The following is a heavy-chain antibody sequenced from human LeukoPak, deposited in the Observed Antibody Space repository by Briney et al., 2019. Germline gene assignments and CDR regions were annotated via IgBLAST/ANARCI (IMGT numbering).Heavy chain of an antibody. CDR3: ARVRLVGATTEDAFDI. V-gene: IGHV3-11*01. CDR2: ISSSGSTI. J-gene: IGHJ3*02. Sequence: GGSLRLSCAASGFTLSDYHMSWIRQAPGKGLEWVSYISSSGSTIYYADSVKGRFTISRDNAKNSLYLQMNSLRAEDTAVYYCARVRLVGATTEDAFDIWGQGTMVTVSS. CDR1: GFTLSDYH. D-gene: IGHD1-26*01.